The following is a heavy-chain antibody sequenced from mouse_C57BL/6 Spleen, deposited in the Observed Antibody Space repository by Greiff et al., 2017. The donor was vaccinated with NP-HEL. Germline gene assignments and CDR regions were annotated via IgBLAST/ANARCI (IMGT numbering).Heavy chain of an antibody. CDR1: GYSITSGYY. D-gene: IGHD2-3*01. Sequence: VQLQQSGPGLVKPSQSLSLTCSVTGYSITSGYYWNWIRQFPGNKLEWMGYISYDGSNNYNPSLKNRISITRDTSKNQFFLKLNSVTTEDTATYYCARADGYYVGWFAYWGQGTLVTVSA. CDR2: ISYDGSN. J-gene: IGHJ3*01. V-gene: IGHV3-6*01. CDR3: ARADGYYVGWFAY.